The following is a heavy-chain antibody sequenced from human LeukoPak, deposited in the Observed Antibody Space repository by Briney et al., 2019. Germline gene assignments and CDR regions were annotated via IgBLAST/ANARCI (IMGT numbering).Heavy chain of an antibody. CDR1: GFTFTSYA. V-gene: IGHV3-23*01. D-gene: IGHD6-13*01. Sequence: GGSLRLSCADSGFTFTSYAMSWVPQALGKGLEWVSAISGSGGSTYYADSVKGRFTISRDNSQNTPYLQMNSLRAEDTAVHYCAKAVSAVGYYYMDVWGKGTTVTVSS. CDR3: AKAVSAVGYYYMDV. CDR2: ISGSGGST. J-gene: IGHJ6*03.